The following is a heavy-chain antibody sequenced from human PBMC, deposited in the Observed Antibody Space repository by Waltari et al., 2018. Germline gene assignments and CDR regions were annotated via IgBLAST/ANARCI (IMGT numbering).Heavy chain of an antibody. Sequence: QVHLLHSGAEVTKPGASMHVSCQTFGFPLTDYFLHWVRQAPGQGLEFMGWVNPNNGDSGSTPRFQGRVTLTTDTSSSTAYMELSDLRFDDTAIYYCARYFCSITSSCHTDVWGLGTLVTVSS. V-gene: IGHV1-2*02. D-gene: IGHD6-13*01. J-gene: IGHJ4*02. CDR1: GFPLTDYF. CDR3: ARYFCSITSSCHTDV. CDR2: VNPNNGDS.